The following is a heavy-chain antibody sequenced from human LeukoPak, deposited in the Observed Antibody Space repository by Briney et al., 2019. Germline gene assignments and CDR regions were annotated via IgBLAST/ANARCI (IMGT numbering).Heavy chain of an antibody. J-gene: IGHJ3*02. CDR2: ISWSSGSI. CDR3: AKDTVGASFAGAFDI. D-gene: IGHD1-26*01. Sequence: GRSLRLSCAASGFTFNDYAMHWVRQAPGKGLEWVSGISWSSGSIGYADSVKGRFTISGDNAKSSLYLQMNSLRAEDMALYYCAKDTVGASFAGAFDIWGRGTMVTVSS. V-gene: IGHV3-9*03. CDR1: GFTFNDYA.